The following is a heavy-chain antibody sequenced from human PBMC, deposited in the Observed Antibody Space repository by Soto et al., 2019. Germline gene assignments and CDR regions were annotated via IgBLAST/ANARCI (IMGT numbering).Heavy chain of an antibody. CDR3: ARGHRNALVVAATDGRSPYGMDV. V-gene: IGHV1-69*12. D-gene: IGHD2-15*01. CDR2: IIPIFGTA. Sequence: QVQLVQSGAEVKKPGSSVKVSCKASGGTFSSYAISWVRQAPGQGLEWMGGIIPIFGTANYAQKFQGRVTITADESTSTAYMELSSLRSEDTAVYYCARGHRNALVVAATDGRSPYGMDVWGQGTTVTGSS. J-gene: IGHJ6*02. CDR1: GGTFSSYA.